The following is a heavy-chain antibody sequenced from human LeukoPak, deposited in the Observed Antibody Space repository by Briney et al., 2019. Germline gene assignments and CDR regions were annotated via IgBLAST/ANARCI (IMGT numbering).Heavy chain of an antibody. V-gene: IGHV3-21*04. D-gene: IGHD3-10*01. CDR3: AKDSKPYYYGSGSYYRY. Sequence: GGSLRLSYAASGFTFSSYSMNWVRQAPGKGLEWVSSISSSSSYIYYADSVKGRFTISRDNAKNTLYLQMNSLRAEDTAVYYCAKDSKPYYYGSGSYYRYWGQGTLVTVSS. CDR1: GFTFSSYS. CDR2: ISSSSSYI. J-gene: IGHJ4*02.